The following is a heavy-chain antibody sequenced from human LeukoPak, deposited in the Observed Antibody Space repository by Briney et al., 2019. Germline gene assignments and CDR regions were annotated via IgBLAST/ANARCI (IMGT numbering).Heavy chain of an antibody. CDR2: VYYSGST. V-gene: IGHV4-39*01. D-gene: IGHD3-16*01. J-gene: IGHJ3*01. CDR1: GGSISSSSYY. Sequence: SETLSLTCTVSGGSISSSSYYWGWIRQPPGKGLEWIGSVYYSGSTYYNPSLKSRVTISVDTSKNQFALKLRSVNAADTAVYYCAHFRGGAFDFWGQGTMVTVSA. CDR3: AHFRGGAFDF.